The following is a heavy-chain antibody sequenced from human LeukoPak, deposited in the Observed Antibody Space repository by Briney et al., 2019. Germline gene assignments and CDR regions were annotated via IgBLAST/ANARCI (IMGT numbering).Heavy chain of an antibody. Sequence: PSETLSLTCTVSGGFISSSSYYWGWIRQPPGKGLEWIGYIYHSGSTYYNPSLKSRVTISVDRSKNQFSLKLSSVTAADTAVYYCASYSSSWEDYWGQGTLITVSS. CDR3: ASYSSSWEDY. CDR1: GGFISSSSYY. J-gene: IGHJ4*02. CDR2: IYHSGST. D-gene: IGHD6-13*01. V-gene: IGHV4-39*07.